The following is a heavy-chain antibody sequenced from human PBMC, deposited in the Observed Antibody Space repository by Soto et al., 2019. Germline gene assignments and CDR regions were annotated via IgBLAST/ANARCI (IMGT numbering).Heavy chain of an antibody. D-gene: IGHD5-18*01. CDR3: ARGRGYSYGHYWYFDL. Sequence: QVQLQESGPGLVKPSQTLSLTCTVSGGSISSGGYYWSWIRQHPGKGLEWIGYIYYSGSTYYNPSLKSRVTISVDTSKNQFSLKLSSVTAADTGVYYCARGRGYSYGHYWYFDLWGRGTLVTVSS. CDR2: IYYSGST. V-gene: IGHV4-31*03. J-gene: IGHJ2*01. CDR1: GGSISSGGYY.